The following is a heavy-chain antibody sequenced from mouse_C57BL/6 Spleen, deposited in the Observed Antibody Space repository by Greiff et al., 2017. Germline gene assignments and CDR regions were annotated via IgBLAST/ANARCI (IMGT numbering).Heavy chain of an antibody. V-gene: IGHV1-42*01. J-gene: IGHJ3*01. CDR2: INPSTGGT. CDR3: ALYYGYDGFAY. D-gene: IGHD2-2*01. CDR1: GYSFTGYY. Sequence: EVQRVESGPELVKPGASVKISCKASGYSFTGYYMNWVKQSPEKSLEWIGEINPSTGGTTYNQKFKAKATLTVDKSSSTAYMQLKSLTSEDSAVYYCALYYGYDGFAYWDQGTLVTVSA.